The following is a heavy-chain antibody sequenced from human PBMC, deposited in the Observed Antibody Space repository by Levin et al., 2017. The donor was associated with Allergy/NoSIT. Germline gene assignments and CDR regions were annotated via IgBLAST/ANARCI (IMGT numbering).Heavy chain of an antibody. CDR1: GFTFDDYA. V-gene: IGHV3-9*01. CDR2: ISWNSGSI. D-gene: IGHD4-17*01. J-gene: IGHJ4*02. Sequence: PGGSLRLSCAASGFTFDDYAMHWVRQAPGKGLEWVSGISWNSGSIGYADSVKGRFTISRDNAKNSLYLQMNSLRAEDTALYYCAKVHYGDYGPYDYWGQGTLVTVSS. CDR3: AKVHYGDYGPYDY.